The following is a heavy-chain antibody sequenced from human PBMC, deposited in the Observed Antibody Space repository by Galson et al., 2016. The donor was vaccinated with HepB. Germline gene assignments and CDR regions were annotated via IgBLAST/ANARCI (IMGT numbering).Heavy chain of an antibody. CDR3: ARDAPILRFLYGMDV. D-gene: IGHD3-3*01. J-gene: IGHJ6*02. Sequence: SLRLSCAASGFTFSTYSMNWVRQAPGKGLEWVSFISSSSSYIYYADSVKGRFPISRDNAKNSLYLQINGLRAEDTAVYYCARDAPILRFLYGMDVWGQGTTVTVSS. CDR1: GFTFSTYS. CDR2: ISSSSSYI. V-gene: IGHV3-21*01.